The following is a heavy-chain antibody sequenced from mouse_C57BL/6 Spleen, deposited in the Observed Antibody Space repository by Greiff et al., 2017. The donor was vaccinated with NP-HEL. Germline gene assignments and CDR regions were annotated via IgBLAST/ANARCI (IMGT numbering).Heavy chain of an antibody. D-gene: IGHD2-12*01. Sequence: VQLQQSGAELVKPGASVKISCKASGYTFTDYYINWVKQRPGQGLEWIGKIGPGSGRTYYNEKFKGKATLTADKSSSTAYMQLSSLTSEDSAVYFCARSSYSNDAYYYAMDYWGQGTSVTVSS. CDR2: IGPGSGRT. CDR3: ARSSYSNDAYYYAMDY. J-gene: IGHJ4*01. CDR1: GYTFTDYY. V-gene: IGHV1-77*01.